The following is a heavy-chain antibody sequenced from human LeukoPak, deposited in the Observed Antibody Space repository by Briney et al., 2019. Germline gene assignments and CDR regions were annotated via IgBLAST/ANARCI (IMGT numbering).Heavy chain of an antibody. CDR1: GFTFSDYY. Sequence: GGSLRLSCAASGFTFSDYYMSWIRQAPGKGLEWVSYISSSGSTIYYADSVKGRFTISRDNAKNSLYLQMNSLRAEDTAVYYCASSTYYYDSSGYYKHFDAFDIWGQGTMVTVSS. D-gene: IGHD3-22*01. J-gene: IGHJ3*02. CDR3: ASSTYYYDSSGYYKHFDAFDI. V-gene: IGHV3-11*04. CDR2: ISSSGSTI.